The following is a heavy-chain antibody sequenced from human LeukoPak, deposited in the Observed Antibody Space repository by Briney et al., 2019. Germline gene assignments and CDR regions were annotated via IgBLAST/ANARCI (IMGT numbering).Heavy chain of an antibody. CDR2: ISSNGGST. CDR1: GFTFSSYG. D-gene: IGHD3-22*01. CDR3: VKSLDHCDSSGYSH. V-gene: IGHV3-64D*06. J-gene: IGHJ4*02. Sequence: GGSLRLSCSASGFTFSSYGMHWVRQAPGKGLEYVSAISSNGGSTYYADSVKGRFTISRDNSKKTLYLQMSSLRVDDTAVYYCVKSLDHCDSSGYSHWGQGTLVNVPS.